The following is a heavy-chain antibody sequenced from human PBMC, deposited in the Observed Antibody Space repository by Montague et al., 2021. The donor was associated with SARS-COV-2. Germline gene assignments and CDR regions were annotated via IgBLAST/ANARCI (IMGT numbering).Heavy chain of an antibody. D-gene: IGHD3-22*01. J-gene: IGHJ4*02. CDR1: GGSFSGYY. CDR3: ARGSVEIPMIAVVFTGGIYYYDY. Sequence: SETLSLTCAVYGGSFSGYYWSWIRQSPGKGLEWIGEIDHSGSTKYNPSLKSRLTLSVDTSKNQFSLKLSSVTAADTAVYYCARGSVEIPMIAVVFTGGIYYYDYWGRGTLVTVSS. V-gene: IGHV4-34*01. CDR2: IDHSGST.